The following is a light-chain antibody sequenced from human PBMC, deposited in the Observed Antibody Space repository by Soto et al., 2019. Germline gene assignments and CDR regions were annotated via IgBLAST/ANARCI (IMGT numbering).Light chain of an antibody. CDR3: SSYTSSSTLV. J-gene: IGLJ2*01. CDR1: SSDVGGYNY. Sequence: QSVLTQPASVSGSPGQSITISCTGTSSDVGGYNYVSWYQQHPGKAPKLMIYEVSNRPSGVSNRFSGSKSGNTASLTISGLQAEDEAEYSCSSYTSSSTLVFGGGTKVTVL. CDR2: EVS. V-gene: IGLV2-14*01.